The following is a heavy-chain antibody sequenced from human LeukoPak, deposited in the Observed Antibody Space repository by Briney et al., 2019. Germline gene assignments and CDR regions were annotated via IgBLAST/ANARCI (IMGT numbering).Heavy chain of an antibody. V-gene: IGHV4-39*01. CDR1: GGSISSSGYY. CDR3: ARHAMVAAPIGY. D-gene: IGHD2-15*01. CDR2: MYHSGNT. J-gene: IGHJ4*02. Sequence: SETLSLTCIVSGGSISSSGYYWGWIRQPPGKGLEWIGSMYHSGNTYYNPSLKSRVIISVDTSKNQFSLKLSSVTAADTAVYYCARHAMVAAPIGYWGQGTLVTVSS.